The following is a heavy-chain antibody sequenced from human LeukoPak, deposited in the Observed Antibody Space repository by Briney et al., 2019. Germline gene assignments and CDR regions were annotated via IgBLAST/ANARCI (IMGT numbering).Heavy chain of an antibody. CDR1: GYTFTNYG. J-gene: IGHJ4*02. D-gene: IGHD2-2*01. CDR2: ISVYNGNT. V-gene: IGHV1-18*01. CDR3: AGSLGYCTSNFCYLKY. Sequence: ASVKVSCKASGYTFTNYGITWVRQAPGQGLEWMGWISVYNGNTYYAQKLQGRVSMTTDTSTSTAYMELRSLRSDDTAVYYCAGSLGYCTSNFCYLKYWGQGTLVTVSS.